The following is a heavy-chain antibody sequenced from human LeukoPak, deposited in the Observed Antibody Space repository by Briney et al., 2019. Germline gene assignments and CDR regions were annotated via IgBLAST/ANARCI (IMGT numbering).Heavy chain of an antibody. CDR1: GYTFTSYG. CDR2: ISGYNGNT. CDR3: ARDLGGVVPTAMYTDY. V-gene: IGHV1-18*01. D-gene: IGHD2-2*01. Sequence: ASVKVSCKASGYTFTSYGVSWVRQAPGQGLEWMGWISGYNGNTNYAQKLQGRVTMTTDTSTSTACMELRSLRSDDTAVYYCARDLGGVVPTAMYTDYWGQGTLVTVSS. J-gene: IGHJ4*02.